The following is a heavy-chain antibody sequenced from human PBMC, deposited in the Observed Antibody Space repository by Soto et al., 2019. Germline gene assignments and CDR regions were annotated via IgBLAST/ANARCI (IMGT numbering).Heavy chain of an antibody. CDR2: IYYSGST. Sequence: SETLSLTCTVSGGSISSYYWSWIRQPPGKGLEWIGYIYYSGSTNYNPSLKSRVTISVDTSKNQFSLKLSSVTAADTAVYYCARESYDSSGYYALMDYWGQGTLVTVSS. CDR3: ARESYDSSGYYALMDY. CDR1: GGSISSYY. J-gene: IGHJ4*02. V-gene: IGHV4-59*01. D-gene: IGHD3-22*01.